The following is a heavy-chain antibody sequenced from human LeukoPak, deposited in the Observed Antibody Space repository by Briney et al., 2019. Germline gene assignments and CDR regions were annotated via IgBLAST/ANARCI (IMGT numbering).Heavy chain of an antibody. V-gene: IGHV1-8*01. CDR1: GYTFTSYG. J-gene: IGHJ4*02. D-gene: IGHD4-17*01. CDR2: MNPNSGNT. CDR3: AREIDYGDYDFDY. Sequence: ASVKVSCKASGYTFTSYGINWVRQATGQGLEWMGWMNPNSGNTGYAQKFQGRVTMTRNTSISTAYMELSSLRSEDTAVYYCAREIDYGDYDFDYWGQGTLVTVSS.